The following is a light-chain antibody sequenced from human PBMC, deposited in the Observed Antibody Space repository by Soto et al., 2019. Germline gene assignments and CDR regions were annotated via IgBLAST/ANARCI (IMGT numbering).Light chain of an antibody. V-gene: IGKV3-15*01. J-gene: IGKJ1*01. CDR2: DTS. Sequence: EIVVTQSPATLSVSPGERVTLSCRASQSVSSSLAWYQQRPGQAPRLLIYDTSTRAPGIAARFSGSGSGTDFTLTISSLQSEDVPVYYCQQYVHWPPGTFGQGTTVEIK. CDR3: QQYVHWPPGT. CDR1: QSVSSS.